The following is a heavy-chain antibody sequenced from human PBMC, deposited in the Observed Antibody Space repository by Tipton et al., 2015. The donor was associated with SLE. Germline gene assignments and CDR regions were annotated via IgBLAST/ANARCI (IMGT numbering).Heavy chain of an antibody. CDR3: ARDYGRFDP. CDR1: GYTFATYA. J-gene: IGHJ5*02. CDR2: ISAYNGVT. V-gene: IGHV1-18*04. D-gene: IGHD4-17*01. Sequence: QSGPEVKKPGASLKVSCKASGYTFATYAISWVRQAPGQGLEWMGWISAYNGVTVYAENLQGRVTMTTDTSTSTAYMELRNLISDDTAVYYCARDYGRFDPWGQGTLVTVSA.